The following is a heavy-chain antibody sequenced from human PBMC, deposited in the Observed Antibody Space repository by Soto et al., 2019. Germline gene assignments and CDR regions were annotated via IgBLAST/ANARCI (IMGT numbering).Heavy chain of an antibody. D-gene: IGHD6-25*01. CDR3: AGGGVYDSGRYHY. J-gene: IGHJ4*02. CDR2: MKEEATEK. Sequence: GGSLRLSXEASGFPFMTYWMSWVRQAPGKGLEWVAHMKEEATEKYLDSVKGRFIISRDNAKNSLYLQMNSLRGDDTAVYYCAGGGVYDSGRYHYWGQGTLVTSPQ. V-gene: IGHV3-7*01. CDR1: GFPFMTYW.